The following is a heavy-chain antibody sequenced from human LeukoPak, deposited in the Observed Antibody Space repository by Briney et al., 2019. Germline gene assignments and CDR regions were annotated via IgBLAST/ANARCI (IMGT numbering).Heavy chain of an antibody. CDR2: IKQGGSEK. Sequence: PGGSLRLSCAASGFTFSTYWMSWVRQAPGKGLEWVANIKQGGSEKYYVDSVKGRFTISRDNAKNSLYLQMNSLRAEDTAVYYCARDGVGYCDNTSCYFDGVRYDYWGQGTLVTVSS. J-gene: IGHJ4*02. V-gene: IGHV3-7*01. CDR3: ARDGVGYCDNTSCYFDGVRYDY. D-gene: IGHD2-2*01. CDR1: GFTFSTYW.